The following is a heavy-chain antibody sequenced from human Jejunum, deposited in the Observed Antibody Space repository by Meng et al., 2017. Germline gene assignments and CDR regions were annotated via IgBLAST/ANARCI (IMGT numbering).Heavy chain of an antibody. J-gene: IGHJ6*02. CDR1: GFSFSNYD. CDR3: AIPVGWLVPGVITVGYYGMPV. CDR2: ISGRGSTK. Sequence: GESLKISCAASGFSFSNYDMNWVRQAPGKGLEWVSNISGRGSTKYYADSVKGRFTMSRDNAQNSLFLQMNNLRAEDTAVYYCAIPVGWLVPGVITVGYYGMPVWGPGTTVTVSS. D-gene: IGHD1-20*01. V-gene: IGHV3-48*03.